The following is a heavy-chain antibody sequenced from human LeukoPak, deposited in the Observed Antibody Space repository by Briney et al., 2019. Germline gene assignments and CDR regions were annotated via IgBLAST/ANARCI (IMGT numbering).Heavy chain of an antibody. CDR3: ARDIVATLLLDY. D-gene: IGHD5-12*01. CDR1: GCTFTGYY. CDR2: INPNSGGT. Sequence: ASVKASCKASGCTFTGYYMHWVRQAPGQGLEWMGWINPNSGGTNYAQKFQGRVTMTRDTSTSTAYMELSRLRSDDTAVYYCARDIVATLLLDYWGQGTLVTVSS. J-gene: IGHJ4*02. V-gene: IGHV1-2*02.